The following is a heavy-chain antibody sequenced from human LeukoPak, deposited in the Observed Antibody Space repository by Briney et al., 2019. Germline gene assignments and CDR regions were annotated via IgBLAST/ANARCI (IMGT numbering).Heavy chain of an antibody. CDR1: GYSFTSYW. V-gene: IGHV5-10-1*01. J-gene: IGHJ4*02. Sequence: GESLKISCKGSGYSFTSYWISWVRQMPGKGLEWMGRIDPSDSYTNYSPSFQGHVTNSADKSISTAYLQWSSLKASDTAMYYCARLQVRYCSSTSCSGDFDYWGQGTLVTVSS. CDR3: ARLQVRYCSSTSCSGDFDY. D-gene: IGHD2-2*01. CDR2: IDPSDSYT.